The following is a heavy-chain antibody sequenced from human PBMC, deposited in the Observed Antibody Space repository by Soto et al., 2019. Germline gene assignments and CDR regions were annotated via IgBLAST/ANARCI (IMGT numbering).Heavy chain of an antibody. CDR3: ARRSEGPGSYAHYGMDV. V-gene: IGHV3-30-3*01. CDR1: GFSFSTYA. CDR2: ISYDGNIK. J-gene: IGHJ6*02. D-gene: IGHD3-10*01. Sequence: QVQLVESGGGVVQPGTSLRLSCAASGFSFSTYAIHWVRQAPGKGLEWVSVISYDGNIKYYEDSVKGRFTISRDNSKNTLYLQMSSLRAEDTAVYYCARRSEGPGSYAHYGMDVWGQGTTVTVSS.